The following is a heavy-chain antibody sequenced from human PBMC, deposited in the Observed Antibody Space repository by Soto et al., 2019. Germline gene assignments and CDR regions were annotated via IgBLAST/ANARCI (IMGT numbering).Heavy chain of an antibody. V-gene: IGHV2-5*02. D-gene: IGHD6-13*01. Sequence: QITLKESGPTLVKPTQTLTLTCTCSGFSLSTSGVGVGWIRQPPGKALEWLALIYWDDDKRYSPSLKSRLTSTKDTSKTQVVLTMNKMDSVDTATYYCAHLPPGYSSSWFPSWFVPWGQGTLVTVSS. CDR3: AHLPPGYSSSWFPSWFVP. CDR2: IYWDDDK. CDR1: GFSLSTSGVG. J-gene: IGHJ5*02.